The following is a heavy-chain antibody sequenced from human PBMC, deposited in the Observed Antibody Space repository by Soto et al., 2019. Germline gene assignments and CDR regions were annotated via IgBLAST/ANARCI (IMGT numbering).Heavy chain of an antibody. Sequence: QVQLVESGGGVVQPGRSLRLSCAASGFTFSSYGMHWVRQAPGKGLEWVAVISYDGSNKYYADSVKGRFTISRDNSKNTLYLQMNSLRAEDTAVYYCAKERRRYCSGGSCYPPDHGGQGTLVTVSS. CDR1: GFTFSSYG. V-gene: IGHV3-30*18. CDR3: AKERRRYCSGGSCYPPDH. CDR2: ISYDGSNK. J-gene: IGHJ4*02. D-gene: IGHD2-15*01.